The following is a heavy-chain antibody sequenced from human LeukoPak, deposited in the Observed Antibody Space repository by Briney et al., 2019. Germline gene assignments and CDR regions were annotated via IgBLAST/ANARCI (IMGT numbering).Heavy chain of an antibody. J-gene: IGHJ6*03. V-gene: IGHV1-8*02. D-gene: IGHD6-13*01. Sequence: GASVKVSCKTSGYTFSSLDINWVRQATGQGLEWMGWMNTNSGNTGYAQKFQGRITMTRNISTSTAYMELSCLRSEDTAVYYCARGWYPSGREVTHSQYYYMDVWGKGSTITVSS. CDR2: MNTNSGNT. CDR3: ARGWYPSGREVTHSQYYYMDV. CDR1: GYTFSSLD.